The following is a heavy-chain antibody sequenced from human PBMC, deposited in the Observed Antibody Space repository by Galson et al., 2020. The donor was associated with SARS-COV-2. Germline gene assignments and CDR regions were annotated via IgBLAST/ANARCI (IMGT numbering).Heavy chain of an antibody. CDR1: GFTFRSYA. J-gene: IGHJ4*02. D-gene: IGHD3-9*01. CDR2: ISSNGGST. V-gene: IGHV3-64*02. Sequence: GESLKISCAASGFTFRSYAMHWVRQAPGKGLEYVSGISSNGGSTYYVDSVKGRFTISRDNSKNTLYLQMGRLRAEDMAVYYCARTPYSDVLTAYIGVWGQGTLVTVSS. CDR3: ARTPYSDVLTAYIGV.